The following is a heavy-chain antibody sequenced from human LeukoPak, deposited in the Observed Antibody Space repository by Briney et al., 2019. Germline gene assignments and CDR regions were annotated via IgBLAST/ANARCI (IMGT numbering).Heavy chain of an antibody. CDR3: AKRGTGDSSGYYFDY. CDR1: GFTFSSYA. V-gene: IGHV3-23*01. CDR2: ISGSGGST. J-gene: IGHJ4*02. Sequence: GGSLRLSCAASGFTFSSYAMSRVRQAPGKGLEWVSAISGSGGSTYYADSVKGRFTISRDNSKNTLYLQMNSLRAEDTAVYYCAKRGTGDSSGYYFDYWGQGTLVTVSS. D-gene: IGHD3-22*01.